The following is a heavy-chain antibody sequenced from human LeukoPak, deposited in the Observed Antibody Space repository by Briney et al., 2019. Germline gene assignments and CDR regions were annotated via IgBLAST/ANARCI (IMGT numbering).Heavy chain of an antibody. J-gene: IGHJ6*03. D-gene: IGHD5-12*01. Sequence: GRSLRLSCAASGFTFSSYAMHWARQAPGKGLEWVAVISYDGSKKYYTDSGKGRFTISRDNSKNTLYLQMNSLRAEDTALYYCAREVATYDYYHYMDVWGKGTTVTVSS. CDR2: ISYDGSKK. CDR3: AREVATYDYYHYMDV. CDR1: GFTFSSYA. V-gene: IGHV3-30*04.